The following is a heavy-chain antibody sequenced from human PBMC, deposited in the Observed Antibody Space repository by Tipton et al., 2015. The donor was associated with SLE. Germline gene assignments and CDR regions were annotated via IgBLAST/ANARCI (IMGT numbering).Heavy chain of an antibody. V-gene: IGHV3-23*01. D-gene: IGHD1-26*01. J-gene: IGHJ4*02. CDR2: ISDTGINT. CDR3: AKDSGSFDD. CDR1: GFTFSNYA. Sequence: SLRLSCAASGFTFSNYAMTWVRQAPGKGLEWVSAISDTGINTFYADSVKGRFTVSRGNSRNTLYLQMNSLRAEDTAVYYCAKDSGSFDDWGQGTLVSVSS.